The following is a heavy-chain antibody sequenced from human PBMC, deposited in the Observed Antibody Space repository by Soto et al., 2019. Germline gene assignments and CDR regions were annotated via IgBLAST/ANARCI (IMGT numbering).Heavy chain of an antibody. J-gene: IGHJ6*03. CDR2: IYYSGST. Sequence: SETLSLTCTVSGGSISSYYWSWIRQPPGKGLEWIGYIYYSGSTNYNPSLKSRVTISVDTSKNQFSLKLSSVTAADTAVYYCARGVYGGYEYYYMDVWGKGTTVTVSS. D-gene: IGHD6-6*01. CDR3: ARGVYGGYEYYYMDV. CDR1: GGSISSYY. V-gene: IGHV4-59*01.